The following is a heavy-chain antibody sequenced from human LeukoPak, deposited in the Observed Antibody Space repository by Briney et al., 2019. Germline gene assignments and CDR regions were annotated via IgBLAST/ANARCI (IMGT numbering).Heavy chain of an antibody. J-gene: IGHJ2*01. D-gene: IGHD2-2*01. CDR3: AKAPGYCSSTSCYGSYWYFDL. CDR2: IKQDGSEK. CDR1: GFTFSSYW. V-gene: IGHV3-7*01. Sequence: GGSLRLSCAASGFTFSSYWMSWVRQAPGKGLEWVANIKQDGSEKYYVDSVKGRFTISRDNSKNTLYLQMNSLRAEDTAVYYCAKAPGYCSSTSCYGSYWYFDLWGRGTLVTVSS.